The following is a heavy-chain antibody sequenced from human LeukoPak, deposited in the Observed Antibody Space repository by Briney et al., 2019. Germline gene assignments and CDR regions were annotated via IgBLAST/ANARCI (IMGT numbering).Heavy chain of an antibody. CDR2: IYYSGST. Sequence: PSETLSLTCTVSGAPISSITYSWGWIRHPPGKGLKGIGYIYYSGSTNYNPSLKSRVTISVETSKNEFSLKLRSVTAADTAVYYCARVTGYRIEDYFDYWGQGTLVTVSS. CDR3: ARVTGYRIEDYFDY. CDR1: GAPISSITYS. J-gene: IGHJ4*02. D-gene: IGHD6-13*01. V-gene: IGHV4-61*05.